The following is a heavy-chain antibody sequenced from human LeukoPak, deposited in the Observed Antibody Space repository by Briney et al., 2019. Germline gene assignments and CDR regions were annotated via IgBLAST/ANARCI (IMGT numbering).Heavy chain of an antibody. CDR2: IYYTGST. D-gene: IGHD4-17*01. Sequence: PSETLSLTCTVSGGSISSYYWNWIRQPPGKGLEWIGYIYYTGSTNYNPSLKSRVTISVDTSKNQFSLKLSSVTAADTAVYYCARDTNYGDYVWGQGTLVTVSS. V-gene: IGHV4-59*01. CDR3: ARDTNYGDYV. CDR1: GGSISSYY. J-gene: IGHJ4*02.